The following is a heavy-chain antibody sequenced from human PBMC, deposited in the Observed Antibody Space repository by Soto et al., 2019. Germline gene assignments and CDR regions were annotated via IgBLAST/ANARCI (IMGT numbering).Heavy chain of an antibody. CDR3: AKGGAGHSPFDY. Sequence: SLRLSCAASGFTFSTSAMSWVRQAPGTGLEWVSTFSDSGSGIYSADSVKGRFTVSRDNSKNTLYLEMNSLRAEDTAVYYCAKGGAGHSPFDYWGQGFPVTVSS. V-gene: IGHV3-23*01. CDR1: GFTFSTSA. D-gene: IGHD6-19*01. CDR2: FSDSGSGI. J-gene: IGHJ4*02.